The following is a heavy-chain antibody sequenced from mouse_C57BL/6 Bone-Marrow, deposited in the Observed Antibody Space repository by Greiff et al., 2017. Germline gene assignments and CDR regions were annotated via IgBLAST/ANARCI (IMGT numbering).Heavy chain of an antibody. V-gene: IGHV1-69*01. Sequence: QVQLQQPGAELVMPGASVKLSCKASGYTFTSYWMHWVKQRPGQGLEWIGEIDPSDSYTNYNQKFKGKSTLTVDKSSSTAYMQLSSLTSEDSAVYYCARGEDYGRFAYWGQGTLVTVSA. CDR3: ARGEDYGRFAY. D-gene: IGHD1-1*01. J-gene: IGHJ3*01. CDR2: IDPSDSYT. CDR1: GYTFTSYW.